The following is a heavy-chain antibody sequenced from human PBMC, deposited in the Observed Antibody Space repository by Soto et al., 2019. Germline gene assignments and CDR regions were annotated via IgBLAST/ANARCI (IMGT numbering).Heavy chain of an antibody. CDR3: ERDGDHLEAYDI. CDR2: INHSGST. D-gene: IGHD1-1*01. Sequence: SETLSLTCAVYGGSFSGYYWSWIRQPPGKGLEWIGEINHSGSTNYNPSLKSRVTISVDTSKNQFSLKLSSVTAADTAVYYCERDGDHLEAYDIWRRGT. V-gene: IGHV4-34*01. J-gene: IGHJ3*02. CDR1: GGSFSGYY.